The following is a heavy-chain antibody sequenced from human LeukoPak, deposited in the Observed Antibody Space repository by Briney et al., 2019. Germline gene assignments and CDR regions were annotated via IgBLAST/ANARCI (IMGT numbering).Heavy chain of an antibody. CDR2: ISGTSSSI. CDR3: AKDLGTVVYYYGMDV. CDR1: GFTFSTHR. Sequence: GGSLRLSCVASGFTFSTHRMTWVRQAPGKGLEWVSSISGTSSSIYYADSVEGRFTISRDNAKNSLYLQMNSLRAEDTAVYYCAKDLGTVVYYYGMDVWGQGTTVTVSS. V-gene: IGHV3-21*01. D-gene: IGHD4-23*01. J-gene: IGHJ6*02.